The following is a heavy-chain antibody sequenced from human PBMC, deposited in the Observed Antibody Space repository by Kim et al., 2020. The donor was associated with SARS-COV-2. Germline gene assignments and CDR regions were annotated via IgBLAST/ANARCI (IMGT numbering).Heavy chain of an antibody. CDR2: ISYDGSNK. D-gene: IGHD2-2*01. CDR3: ARGDIVVVPEGFYFDY. J-gene: IGHJ4*02. Sequence: GGSLRLSCAASGFTFSSYAMHWVRQAPGKGLEWVAVISYDGSNKYYADSVKGRFTISRDNSKNTLYLQMNSLRAEDTAVYYCARGDIVVVPEGFYFDYWGQGTLVTVSS. CDR1: GFTFSSYA. V-gene: IGHV3-30*04.